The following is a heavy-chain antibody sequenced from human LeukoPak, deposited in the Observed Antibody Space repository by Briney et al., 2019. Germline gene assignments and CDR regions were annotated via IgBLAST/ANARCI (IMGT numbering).Heavy chain of an antibody. CDR3: ARDRYGQEAVAGDY. CDR1: GYTFTSYA. CDR2: INAGNGNT. D-gene: IGHD6-19*01. Sequence: VSVKVSCKASGYTFTSYAMHWVRQAPGQRLEWMGWINAGNGNTKYSQKFQGRVTITRDTSASTAYMELSSLRSEDTAVYYCARDRYGQEAVAGDYWGQGTLVTVSS. V-gene: IGHV1-3*01. J-gene: IGHJ4*02.